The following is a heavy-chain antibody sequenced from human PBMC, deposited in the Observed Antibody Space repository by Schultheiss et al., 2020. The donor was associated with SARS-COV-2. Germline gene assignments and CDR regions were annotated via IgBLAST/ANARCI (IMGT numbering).Heavy chain of an antibody. V-gene: IGHV3-30*01. CDR2: VSYGGTNK. D-gene: IGHD6-13*01. J-gene: IGHJ6*02. CDR3: ARDLMSSSWYETYYGMDV. CDR1: GFSFSTYA. Sequence: GGSLRLSCAASGFSFSTYAMHWVRQAPGKGLEWVAVVSYGGTNKYYADSVKGRFTISRDNSNNTLYLQMNSLRPEDTAVYYCARDLMSSSWYETYYGMDVWGQGTTVTVSS.